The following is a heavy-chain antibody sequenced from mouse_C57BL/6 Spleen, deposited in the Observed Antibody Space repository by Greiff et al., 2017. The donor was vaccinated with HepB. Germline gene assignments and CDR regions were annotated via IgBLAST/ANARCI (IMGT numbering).Heavy chain of an antibody. V-gene: IGHV14-3*01. CDR3: ARGEVDYGDCYFDY. CDR1: GFNIKNTY. Sequence: VQLKQSVAELVRPGASVKLSCTASGFNIKNTYMHWVKQRPEQGLEWIGRIDPANGNTKYAPKFQGKATITEDTYSNTAYLQLSSLTSEDAAIYYCARGEVDYGDCYFDYWGQGTTLTVSS. J-gene: IGHJ2*01. D-gene: IGHD1-1*01. CDR2: IDPANGNT.